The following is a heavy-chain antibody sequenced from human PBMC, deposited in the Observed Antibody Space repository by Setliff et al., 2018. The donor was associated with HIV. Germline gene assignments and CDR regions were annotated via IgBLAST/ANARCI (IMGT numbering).Heavy chain of an antibody. CDR3: ARLVRGGSGHYFDY. CDR1: GVTFSSNNYY. CDR2: VFHNGST. J-gene: IGHJ4*02. Sequence: SETLSLTCAVSGVTFSSNNYYWGWIRQPPGKGLEWIGTVFHNGSTSYSPPLKSRVTISVDTSKNQFSLKLKSVTAADTALYYCARLVRGGSGHYFDYWGQGKLVTVSS. V-gene: IGHV4-39*07. D-gene: IGHD3-10*01.